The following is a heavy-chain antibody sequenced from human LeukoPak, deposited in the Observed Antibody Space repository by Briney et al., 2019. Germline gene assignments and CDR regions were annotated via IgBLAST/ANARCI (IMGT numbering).Heavy chain of an antibody. J-gene: IGHJ6*03. Sequence: ASVKVSCKASGYTFTSYGINWVRQAPGRGLEWMGWIGAYKGNTHYAQKLQGRVTMTKDTSTNTAYMELRNLRSDDTAVYYCARDGPTSIAALGYYHMDVWGKGTTVTVSS. CDR2: IGAYKGNT. CDR1: GYTFTSYG. CDR3: ARDGPTSIAALGYYHMDV. D-gene: IGHD6-6*01. V-gene: IGHV1-18*01.